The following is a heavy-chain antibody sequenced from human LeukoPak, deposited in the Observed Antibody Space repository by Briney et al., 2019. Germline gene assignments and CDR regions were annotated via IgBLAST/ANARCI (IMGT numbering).Heavy chain of an antibody. CDR3: ATLKSDFSTLYYYYYMDV. Sequence: PSETLSLTCTVSGGSISSYYWSWIRQPPGKGLEWIGYIYYSGSTNYNPSLKSRLTISVDTSKNQFSLKLSSVTAADTAVYYCATLKSDFSTLYYYYYMDVWGKGTTVTVSS. D-gene: IGHD3-3*01. V-gene: IGHV4-59*08. CDR2: IYYSGST. J-gene: IGHJ6*03. CDR1: GGSISSYY.